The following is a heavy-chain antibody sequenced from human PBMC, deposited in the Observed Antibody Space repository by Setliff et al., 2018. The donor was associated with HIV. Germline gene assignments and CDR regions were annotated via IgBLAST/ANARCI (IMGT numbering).Heavy chain of an antibody. D-gene: IGHD5-12*01. CDR1: GGSFSEYY. Sequence: SETLSLTCAVYGGSFSEYYWSWIRQSQGKGLEWIGEINHSGSTHYNPTLKSRATISVDTSKNQFSLRLNSVTAADTAVYYCARGATLLPGYSDRWEYFYMDVWGKGTTVTVSS. CDR2: INHSGST. CDR3: ARGATLLPGYSDRWEYFYMDV. J-gene: IGHJ6*03. V-gene: IGHV4-34*01.